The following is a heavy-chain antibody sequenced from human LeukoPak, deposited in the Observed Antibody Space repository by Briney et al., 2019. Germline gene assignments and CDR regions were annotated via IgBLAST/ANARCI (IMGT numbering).Heavy chain of an antibody. CDR2: ISTDGGTT. Sequence: PGGSLRLSCAASGFTFRTYDMNWVRQAPGKGLEWASYISTDGGTTYYAESVKGRFTISRDNAQNSLYLQMSSLRAEDTAVYYCARGLPLFDPWGQGTLVTVSS. CDR1: GFTFRTYD. CDR3: ARGLPLFDP. J-gene: IGHJ5*02. V-gene: IGHV3-48*01.